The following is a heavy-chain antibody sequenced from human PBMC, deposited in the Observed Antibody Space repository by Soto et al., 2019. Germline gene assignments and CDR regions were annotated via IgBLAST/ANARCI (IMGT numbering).Heavy chain of an antibody. CDR1: GFTFSSYA. J-gene: IGHJ4*02. D-gene: IGHD4-17*01. Sequence: EVQVLESGGGLVQPGGSLRLSCAASGFTFSSYAMSWVRQAPGQGLEWVSAISGSGSNPYYADSVKGRFTISRDNSKNTLYLQMNSLRDEDTALYYFAKTASMTIRDGFDHWGQGTLVTVSS. CDR3: AKTASMTIRDGFDH. CDR2: ISGSGSNP. V-gene: IGHV3-23*01.